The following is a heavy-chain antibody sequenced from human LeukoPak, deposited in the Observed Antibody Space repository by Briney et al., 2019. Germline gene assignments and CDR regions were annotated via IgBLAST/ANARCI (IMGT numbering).Heavy chain of an antibody. V-gene: IGHV6-1*01. Sequence: SKTLSLTFAISGDSVSSNSAAWNWIRQSPSRGLEWLGRTYYRSKWYNDYALSVKSRIPINPDTSKNQFSLRLSSVTPEDTAVYYCARDPGSGSYEYYFDYWGQGTLVTVSS. J-gene: IGHJ4*02. CDR2: TYYRSKWYN. CDR1: GDSVSSNSAA. D-gene: IGHD3-10*01. CDR3: ARDPGSGSYEYYFDY.